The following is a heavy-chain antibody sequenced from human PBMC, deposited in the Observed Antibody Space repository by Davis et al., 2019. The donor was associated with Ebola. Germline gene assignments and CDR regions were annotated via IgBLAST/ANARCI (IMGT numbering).Heavy chain of an antibody. CDR1: GGSFSDYY. CDR2: INPSGST. CDR3: ARVRYYGSGSPIDY. J-gene: IGHJ4*02. V-gene: IGHV4-34*01. D-gene: IGHD3-10*01. Sequence: SETLSLTCAVYGGSFSDYYWSWIRQPPEKGLDWIGEINPSGSTNYNPSLKSRVTISVDTSKNQFSLKLSSVTAADTAVYYCARVRYYGSGSPIDYWGQGTLVTVSS.